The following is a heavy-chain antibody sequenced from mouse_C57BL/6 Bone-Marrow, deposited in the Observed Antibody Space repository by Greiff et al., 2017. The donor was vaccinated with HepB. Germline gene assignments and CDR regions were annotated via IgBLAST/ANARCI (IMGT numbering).Heavy chain of an antibody. CDR1: GFTFSSYS. V-gene: IGHV5-4*03. Sequence: DVMLVESGGGLVQPGGSLKLSCAASGFTFSSYSLSWVRQTPEKRLEWVATISDGGSYTSYPDTVKGRFTLSRDTAKNNLYLQMSHLKSEDTAMYYCARGHKPKPYYDGSGAYYFDYWGQGTTLTVSS. CDR3: ARGHKPKPYYDGSGAYYFDY. D-gene: IGHD1-1*01. J-gene: IGHJ2*01. CDR2: ISDGGSYT.